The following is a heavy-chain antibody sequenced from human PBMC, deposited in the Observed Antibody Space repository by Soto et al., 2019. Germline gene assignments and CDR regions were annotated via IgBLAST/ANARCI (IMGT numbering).Heavy chain of an antibody. D-gene: IGHD3-16*01. CDR1: GFTFSSYA. V-gene: IGHV3-23*01. J-gene: IGHJ4*02. Sequence: GGSLRLSCAASGFTFSSYAMSWVRQAPGKGLEWVSAISGSGGSTYYADSVKGRFTISRDNSKNTLYLQMNSLRAEDTAVYYCASVTFGGVVLAHWGQGTLVTVSS. CDR2: ISGSGGST. CDR3: ASVTFGGVVLAH.